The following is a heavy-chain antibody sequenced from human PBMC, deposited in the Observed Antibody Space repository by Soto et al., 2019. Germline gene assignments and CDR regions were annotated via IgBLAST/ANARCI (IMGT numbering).Heavy chain of an antibody. CDR2: ISGSGGIT. V-gene: IGHV3-23*01. CDR1: GFTFSNYA. J-gene: IGHJ4*02. D-gene: IGHD3-3*01. Sequence: EVQLLESGGGLVRPGGSLRLSCAASGFTFSNYAMSWVRQAPGKGLEWVSSISGSGGITYIADSVKGRFTISRDNSKNTLYLQMNRLRAEDTAVYYCAKGYYDFWRGYINWGQGTLVTVSS. CDR3: AKGYYDFWRGYIN.